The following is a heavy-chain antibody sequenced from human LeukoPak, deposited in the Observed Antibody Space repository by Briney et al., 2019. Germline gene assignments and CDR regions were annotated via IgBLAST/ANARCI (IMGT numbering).Heavy chain of an antibody. CDR1: GFTFGDHA. CDR3: VRGTGY. J-gene: IGHJ4*02. V-gene: IGHV3-64D*06. CDR2: ISSNGDNT. Sequence: GGSLRLSCTASGFTFGDHAMSWVRQAPGKGPEYVSAISSNGDNTYYADSVKGRFTISRDNSKNTLYLQMSSLRPDDTAVYFCVRGTGYWGQGTLVTVSS.